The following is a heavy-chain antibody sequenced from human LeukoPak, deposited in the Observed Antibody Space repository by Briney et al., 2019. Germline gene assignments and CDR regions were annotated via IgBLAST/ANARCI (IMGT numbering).Heavy chain of an antibody. CDR3: AKGTTVTTHFDY. CDR2: ISYDGSNK. Sequence: GSLRLSCAASGFTFSSYGMHWVRQAPGKGLEWVAVISYDGSNKYYADSVKGRFTISRDNSKNTLYLQMNSLRAEDTAVYYCAKGTTVTTHFDYWGQGTLVTVSS. D-gene: IGHD4-17*01. CDR1: GFTFSSYG. V-gene: IGHV3-30*18. J-gene: IGHJ4*02.